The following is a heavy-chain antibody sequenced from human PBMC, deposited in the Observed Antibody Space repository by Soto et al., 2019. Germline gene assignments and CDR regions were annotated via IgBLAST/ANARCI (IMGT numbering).Heavy chain of an antibody. V-gene: IGHV3-48*03. CDR2: ISDGGTTI. CDR3: VKEYCTGGTCFDAFDL. D-gene: IGHD2-8*02. Sequence: EAELVESGGGLVQPGGSLTLSCAASGFIFSDYEVDWVRQAPGRGPEWISYISDGGTTIYYAASVKGRFTISRDDAKKPLYLHMNNLRVDDTAIYFCVKEYCTGGTCFDAFDLWGQGTVVTVSS. CDR1: GFIFSDYE. J-gene: IGHJ3*01.